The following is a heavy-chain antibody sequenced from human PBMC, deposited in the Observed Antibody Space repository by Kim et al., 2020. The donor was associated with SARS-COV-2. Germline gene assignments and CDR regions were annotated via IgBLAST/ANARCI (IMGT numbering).Heavy chain of an antibody. D-gene: IGHD3-10*01. J-gene: IGHJ4*01. CDR3: AKRGIDYYGSGSYWFDY. Sequence: VKGRFTISRDNSKTTLYLQMNSLRAEDTAVYYCAKRGIDYYGSGSYWFDYWGHGTLVTVSS. V-gene: IGHV3-23*01.